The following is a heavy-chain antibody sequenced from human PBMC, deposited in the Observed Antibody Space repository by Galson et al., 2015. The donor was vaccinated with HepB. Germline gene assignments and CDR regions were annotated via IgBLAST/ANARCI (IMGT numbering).Heavy chain of an antibody. CDR2: ISSSSSYI. D-gene: IGHD3-10*01. Sequence: SLRLSCAASGFTFSSYSMNWVRQAPGKGLEWVSSISSSSSYIYYADSVKGRFTISRDNAKNSLYLQMNSLRAEDTAVYYCARGDYYYGSGSYSLTNWFDPWGQGTLVTVSS. CDR3: ARGDYYYGSGSYSLTNWFDP. CDR1: GFTFSSYS. V-gene: IGHV3-21*01. J-gene: IGHJ5*02.